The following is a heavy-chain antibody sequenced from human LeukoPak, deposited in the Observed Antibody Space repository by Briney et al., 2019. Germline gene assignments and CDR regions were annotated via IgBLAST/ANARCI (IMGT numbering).Heavy chain of an antibody. CDR3: AREVSSSWFDY. J-gene: IGHJ4*02. CDR2: INPNSGAT. V-gene: IGHV1-2*04. Sequence: GASVKVSCKASGYTFTGHYMHWVRQALGQGLEWMGWINPNSGATKYAEKFQGWVTATRDTSISTAYMEVKRLRSDDTATYYCAREVSSSWFDYWGQGTLVTVSS. CDR1: GYTFTGHY. D-gene: IGHD6-13*01.